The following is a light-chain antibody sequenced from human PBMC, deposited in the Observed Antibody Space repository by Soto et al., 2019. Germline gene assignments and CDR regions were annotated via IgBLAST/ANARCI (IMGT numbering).Light chain of an antibody. Sequence: QSVLTQPASVSGSPGQSITISCTGVSNDAGGYYLVSWYQQHPGQAPKLIIYEDTKRPSGASSRFSGSTSANTPSLTISGLQAADEADYYCCSYAGHSTYVFAGGTKVTVL. CDR1: SNDAGGYYL. J-gene: IGLJ1*01. CDR3: CSYAGHSTYV. CDR2: EDT. V-gene: IGLV2-23*01.